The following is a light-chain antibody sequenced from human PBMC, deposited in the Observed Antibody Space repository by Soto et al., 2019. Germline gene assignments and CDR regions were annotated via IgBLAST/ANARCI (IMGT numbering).Light chain of an antibody. Sequence: QSALTQPASVSGSPGQSITISCTGTSSDIGAYIFVSWYQQHPGKAPKLIIYDIANRPSGVSYRFSGSKSANTASLTISGLQADDEADYYCVSFTTKKSYVFGTGTKVTVX. V-gene: IGLV2-14*03. CDR2: DIA. J-gene: IGLJ1*01. CDR1: SSDIGAYIF. CDR3: VSFTTKKSYV.